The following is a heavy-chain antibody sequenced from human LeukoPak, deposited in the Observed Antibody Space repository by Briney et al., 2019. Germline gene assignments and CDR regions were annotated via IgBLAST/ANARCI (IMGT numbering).Heavy chain of an antibody. CDR2: ISWDGGST. CDR1: GFTFDDYA. CDR3: ATPAVAGTKFPFDY. D-gene: IGHD6-19*01. V-gene: IGHV3-43D*03. J-gene: IGHJ4*02. Sequence: GGSLRLSCAASGFTFDDYAMHWVRQAPGKGLEWVSLISWDGGSTYYADSVKGRFTISRDNSKNSLYLQMNSLRAEDTALYYCATPAVAGTKFPFDYWGQGTLVTVSS.